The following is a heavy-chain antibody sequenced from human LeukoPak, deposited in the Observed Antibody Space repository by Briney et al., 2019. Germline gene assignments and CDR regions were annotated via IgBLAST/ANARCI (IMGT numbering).Heavy chain of an antibody. CDR1: GYSFTSYW. J-gene: IGHJ4*02. D-gene: IGHD3-9*01. CDR2: IYPGDSDT. CDR3: ARHESYYDILTGSDYPNYFDY. V-gene: IGHV5-51*01. Sequence: GESLKISCKGSGYSFTSYWIGWVRQMPGKGLEWMGIIYPGDSDTRYSPSFQGQVTISTDKSISTAYLQWSSPKDSDTAMYYCARHESYYDILTGSDYPNYFDYWGQGTLVTVSS.